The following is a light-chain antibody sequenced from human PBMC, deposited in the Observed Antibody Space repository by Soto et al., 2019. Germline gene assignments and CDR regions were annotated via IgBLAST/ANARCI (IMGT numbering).Light chain of an antibody. V-gene: IGKV3-20*01. J-gene: IGKJ4*01. CDR2: ATS. Sequence: EIELTQSPGTLPLSPGERATLSCRTSQSISTSYLAWYQQKRGQAPRLLIYATSYRATGIPDRFTGSGSGTDVNLTISRLEPDDFAVYFCQQDGSSPLTFGGGTKVEVK. CDR1: QSISTSY. CDR3: QQDGSSPLT.